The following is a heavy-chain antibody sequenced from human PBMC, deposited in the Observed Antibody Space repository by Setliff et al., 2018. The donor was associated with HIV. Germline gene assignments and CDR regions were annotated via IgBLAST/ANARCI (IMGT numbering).Heavy chain of an antibody. J-gene: IGHJ4*02. Sequence: EASVKVSCKASGFTFTSSAVQWVRQARGQRLEWIGWIVVGSGNTNYAQKFQERVTITRDMSTSTAYMELSSLRSEDTAVYYCAAPGYSSSWYYFDYWGQGTLVTVSS. CDR3: AAPGYSSSWYYFDY. CDR2: IVVGSGNT. D-gene: IGHD6-13*01. V-gene: IGHV1-58*01. CDR1: GFTFTSSA.